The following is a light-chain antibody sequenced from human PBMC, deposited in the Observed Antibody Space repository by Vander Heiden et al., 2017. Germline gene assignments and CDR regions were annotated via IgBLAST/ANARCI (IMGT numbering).Light chain of an antibody. CDR3: PQRSNWPIT. CDR1: QLVSRY. J-gene: IGKJ5*01. Sequence: ERVLTQSPSTLLQSPGEIATSSCRASQLVSRYLAWNQQKPGQAPRLLIHDASPRATGTPARFSGSGSGTDFTLTISSPEPEDFAVYYCPQRSNWPITFGQGTRLEIK. CDR2: DAS. V-gene: IGKV3-11*01.